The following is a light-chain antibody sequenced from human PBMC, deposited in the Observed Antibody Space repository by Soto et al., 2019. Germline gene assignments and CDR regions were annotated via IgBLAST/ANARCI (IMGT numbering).Light chain of an antibody. V-gene: IGLV2-14*01. CDR3: SSYTGGGSNV. CDR1: ASDVVGYDY. CDR2: EVT. J-gene: IGLJ1*01. Sequence: QSALTHPGSDSGSPGQSITISCTRTASDVVGYDYVSSYPDHPGKARNVMIYEVTNRPSGVSNRLAGSKSSNTASLAIFGLLAEDEADHSHSSYTGGGSNVFGAESKGT.